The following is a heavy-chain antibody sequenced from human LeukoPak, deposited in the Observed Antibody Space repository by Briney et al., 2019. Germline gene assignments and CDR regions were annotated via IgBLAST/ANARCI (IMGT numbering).Heavy chain of an antibody. Sequence: GGSLRLSCAASGFTVSNNYMSWVRQAPGKGLEWVSIIYSGGTTYYGDSVKGRFTISRDNSKNTVYLQMNSLRAEDTAVYYCARDRGGDSSGYPLRWGQGTLVTVSS. CDR2: IYSGGTT. J-gene: IGHJ4*02. CDR3: ARDRGGDSSGYPLR. D-gene: IGHD3-22*01. CDR1: GFTVSNNY. V-gene: IGHV3-66*01.